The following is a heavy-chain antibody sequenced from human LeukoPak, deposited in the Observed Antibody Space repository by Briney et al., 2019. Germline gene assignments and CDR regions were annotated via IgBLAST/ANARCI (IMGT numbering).Heavy chain of an antibody. CDR2: IRYDGSNK. J-gene: IGHJ6*03. V-gene: IGHV3-30*02. Sequence: GGSLRLSCAASGFTFSSYGMHWVRQAPGKGLEWVAFIRYDGSNKYYADSVKGRFTISRDNSKNTLYLQMNSLRAEDTAVYYCAKDPPSYAFWSGYHDYYYYYMDVWGKGTTVTVSS. D-gene: IGHD3-3*01. CDR3: AKDPPSYAFWSGYHDYYYYYMDV. CDR1: GFTFSSYG.